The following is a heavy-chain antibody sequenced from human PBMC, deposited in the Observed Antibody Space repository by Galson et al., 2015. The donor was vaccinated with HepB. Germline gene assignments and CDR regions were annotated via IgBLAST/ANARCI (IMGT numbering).Heavy chain of an antibody. D-gene: IGHD2-15*01. Sequence: SLRLSCAASGFTFSSYALSWVRQAPGEGLEWVSAISVGGSTHYADSVKGRFTISRDSSKNTAYLQMNSLRAEDTALYYCAKRYTTSSGGHFDYWGQGALVTVSS. J-gene: IGHJ4*02. CDR3: AKRYTTSSGGHFDY. V-gene: IGHV3-23*01. CDR2: ISVGGST. CDR1: GFTFSSYA.